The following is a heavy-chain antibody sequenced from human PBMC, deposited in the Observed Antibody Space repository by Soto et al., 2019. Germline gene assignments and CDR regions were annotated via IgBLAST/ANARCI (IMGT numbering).Heavy chain of an antibody. D-gene: IGHD5-12*01. CDR2: IIPIFGTA. J-gene: IGHJ6*02. V-gene: IGHV1-69*01. Sequence: QVQLVQSGAEVKKPGSSVKVSCKASGGTFSSYAISWVRQSPGQGLEWMGGIIPIFGTANYAQKFQGRVTITADESTSTAYMELSSLRSEDTAVYYCARGRVATIARSYCMYVWGQGTTVTVSS. CDR1: GGTFSSYA. CDR3: ARGRVATIARSYCMYV.